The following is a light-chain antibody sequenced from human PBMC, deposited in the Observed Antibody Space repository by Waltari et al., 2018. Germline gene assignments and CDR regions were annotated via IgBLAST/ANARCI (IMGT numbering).Light chain of an antibody. CDR1: PSVHGSS. V-gene: IGKV3-20*01. Sequence: ETVLTQSPGTLSLSPGERATLSCRASPSVHGSSLAWYQRKPGQTPRLLMYDASTRATGIPDRFSGSGSGTDFTLTISRLEPEDFALYYCQQYGNSPHTFGPGTRVDIQ. CDR3: QQYGNSPHT. J-gene: IGKJ3*01. CDR2: DAS.